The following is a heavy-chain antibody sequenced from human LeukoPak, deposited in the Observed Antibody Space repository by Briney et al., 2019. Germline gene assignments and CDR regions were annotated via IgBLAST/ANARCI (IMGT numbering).Heavy chain of an antibody. J-gene: IGHJ4*02. D-gene: IGHD3-16*01. CDR2: IFFSGST. Sequence: PSETLPLTCTVSGGSISSGDYYWSWIRQSPGEGLEWIGYIFFSGSTYYNPSLKSRVTISVDTSKNQFSLKLSSVTAADTALYYCASYDYVWGSLYWGQGTLVTVSS. CDR1: GGSISSGDYY. CDR3: ASYDYVWGSLY. V-gene: IGHV4-30-4*01.